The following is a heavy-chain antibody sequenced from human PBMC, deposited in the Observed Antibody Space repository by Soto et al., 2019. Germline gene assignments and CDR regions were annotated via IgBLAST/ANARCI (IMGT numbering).Heavy chain of an antibody. CDR1: EFTFSNSA. V-gene: IGHV3-23*01. Sequence: GGSLRLSCTAAEFTFSNSAMSWVLQAPGKGLEWVSAIRASGAGTYYADSVKGRFTISRDNSKKTLYLQMNSLRAEDTAVYYRAKEALVARTTHAPYWRQGTLVTVSS. J-gene: IGHJ4*02. CDR3: AKEALVARTTHAPY. D-gene: IGHD5-12*01. CDR2: IRASGAGT.